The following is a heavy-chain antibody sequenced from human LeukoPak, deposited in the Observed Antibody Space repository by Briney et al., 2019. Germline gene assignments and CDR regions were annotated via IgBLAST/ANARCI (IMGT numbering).Heavy chain of an antibody. Sequence: GPSLRLSCAASAFTFSSYWMSWVSHAPGKGLEWVTNIKQEGREKYHVASVKGRFIIPRDNAKNSLYLQMNSLSAEDTAVYYCAKGAFRDQVQGYYYMDVWGKGTTVTVSS. D-gene: IGHD1-1*01. J-gene: IGHJ6*03. CDR3: AKGAFRDQVQGYYYMDV. CDR1: AFTFSSYW. V-gene: IGHV3-7*01. CDR2: IKQEGREK.